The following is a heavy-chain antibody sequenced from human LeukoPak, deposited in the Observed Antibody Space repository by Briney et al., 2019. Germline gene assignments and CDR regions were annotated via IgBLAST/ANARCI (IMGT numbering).Heavy chain of an antibody. D-gene: IGHD5-18*01. Sequence: GGSLRLSCAASGFTFDDYTMHWVRQAPGKGLEWVSLISWDGGSTYYADSVKGRFTISRDNSKNSLYLQMNSLRTEDTALYYCAKGDTAKRSCYYYYMDVWGKGTTVTVSS. CDR1: GFTFDDYT. CDR2: ISWDGGST. V-gene: IGHV3-43*01. J-gene: IGHJ6*03. CDR3: AKGDTAKRSCYYYYMDV.